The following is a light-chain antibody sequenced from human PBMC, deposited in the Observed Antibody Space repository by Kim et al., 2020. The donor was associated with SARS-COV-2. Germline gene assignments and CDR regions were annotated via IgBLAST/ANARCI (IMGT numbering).Light chain of an antibody. Sequence: QSALTQPASVSGSPGQAITLSCTGTSSDVGGYNYVSWYQQHSGKAPKLMIYDVSKRPSGVSNRFSGSKSGNTASLTISGLQAEDDADYYCTSYTSSSTYVFGTGTKVTVL. V-gene: IGLV2-14*03. CDR2: DVS. CDR1: SSDVGGYNY. J-gene: IGLJ1*01. CDR3: TSYTSSSTYV.